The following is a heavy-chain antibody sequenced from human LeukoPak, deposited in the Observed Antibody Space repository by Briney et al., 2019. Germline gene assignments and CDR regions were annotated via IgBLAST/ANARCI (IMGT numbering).Heavy chain of an antibody. J-gene: IGHJ4*02. V-gene: IGHV3-13*01. CDR2: IGTAGDT. CDR3: ARDQRDYYGSGSYVDY. Sequence: GGSLRLSCAASGFTFSSYDMHWVRQATGKGLEWVSAIGTAGDTYYPGSVKGRFTISRENAKNSLYLQMNSLRADDTAVYYCARDQRDYYGSGSYVDYWGQGTLVTVSS. CDR1: GFTFSSYD. D-gene: IGHD3-10*01.